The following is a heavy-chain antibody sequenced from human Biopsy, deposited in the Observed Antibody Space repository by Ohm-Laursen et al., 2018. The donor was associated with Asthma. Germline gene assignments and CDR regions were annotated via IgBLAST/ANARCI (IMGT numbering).Heavy chain of an antibody. V-gene: IGHV3-30*18. CDR3: AKRRGYSGHDNDY. CDR2: ISYDGNHK. Sequence: SLRLSWAASGFMFRSFGMHRVRQAPGKGLEWVAVISYDGNHKFYEDSVKGRFTISRDNSKNTLYLQMNSLRTEDTAVYYCAKRRGYSGHDNDYWGQGTLVIVSS. D-gene: IGHD5-12*01. J-gene: IGHJ4*02. CDR1: GFMFRSFG.